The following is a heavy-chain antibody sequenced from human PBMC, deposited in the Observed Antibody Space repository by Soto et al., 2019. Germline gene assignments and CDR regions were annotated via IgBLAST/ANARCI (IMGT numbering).Heavy chain of an antibody. CDR3: ARSGEYYYDSSGYYDY. Sequence: AASVKVSCKASGYTFTSYAISWVRQAPGQGLEWMGWISAYNGNTNYAQKLQGRVTMTTDTSTSTAYMELRSLRSDDTAVYYCARSGEYYYDSSGYYDYWGQGTLVTVSS. CDR1: GYTFTSYA. V-gene: IGHV1-18*01. J-gene: IGHJ4*02. D-gene: IGHD3-22*01. CDR2: ISAYNGNT.